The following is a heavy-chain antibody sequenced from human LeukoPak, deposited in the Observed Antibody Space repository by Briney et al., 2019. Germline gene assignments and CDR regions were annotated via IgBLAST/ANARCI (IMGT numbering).Heavy chain of an antibody. CDR1: GGSISSGDHY. Sequence: PSETLSLTCTVSGGSISSGDHYWSWIRQPPGKGLEWIGYIYYSGSTYYNPSLKSRVTISVDTSKNQFSLKLSSVTAADTAVYYCARDRGYCSSTSCHYFDYWGQGTLVTVSS. D-gene: IGHD2-2*01. V-gene: IGHV4-30-4*08. CDR2: IYYSGST. CDR3: ARDRGYCSSTSCHYFDY. J-gene: IGHJ4*02.